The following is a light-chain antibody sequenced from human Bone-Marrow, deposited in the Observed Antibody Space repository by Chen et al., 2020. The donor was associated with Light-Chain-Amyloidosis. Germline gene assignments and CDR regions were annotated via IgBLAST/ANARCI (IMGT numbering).Light chain of an antibody. V-gene: IGLV8-61*01. Sequence: QTVVTQEPSLQVSPGGTVTLTCGLTSGSVSASYYPSWYQQTPGQAPRTLIYSTNSRSSGVPDRFSGSILGNKAALTITGAQADDESDYYCVLYMGSGISVFGGGTKLTVL. CDR1: SGSVSASYY. CDR2: STN. CDR3: VLYMGSGISV. J-gene: IGLJ3*02.